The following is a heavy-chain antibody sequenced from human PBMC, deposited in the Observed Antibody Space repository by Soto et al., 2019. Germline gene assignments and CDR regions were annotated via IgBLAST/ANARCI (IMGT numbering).Heavy chain of an antibody. CDR1: GDSVSSNSAA. V-gene: IGHV6-1*01. CDR3: ARVKMELYDFWSGPVLNYYGMDV. D-gene: IGHD3-3*01. Sequence: PSQTLSLTCAISGDSVSSNSAAWNWIRQSPSRGLEWLGRTYYRSKWYNDYAVSVKSRITINPDTSKNQFSLQLNSVTPEDTAVYYCARVKMELYDFWSGPVLNYYGMDVWGQGTTVTVSS. CDR2: TYYRSKWYN. J-gene: IGHJ6*02.